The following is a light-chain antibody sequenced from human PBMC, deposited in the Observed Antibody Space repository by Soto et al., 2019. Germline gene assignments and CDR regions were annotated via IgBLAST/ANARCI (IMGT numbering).Light chain of an antibody. V-gene: IGKV3-15*01. Sequence: EIGMTQSPATLSVSPGERATLSCRASQSVFSSLAWFQQKPGQAPRLLIYGAATRATGIPARFSGSGSGTEFTLTISSLQSEDFAIYYCQQYHKWPPFGQGTKVEIK. J-gene: IGKJ1*01. CDR1: QSVFSS. CDR3: QQYHKWPP. CDR2: GAA.